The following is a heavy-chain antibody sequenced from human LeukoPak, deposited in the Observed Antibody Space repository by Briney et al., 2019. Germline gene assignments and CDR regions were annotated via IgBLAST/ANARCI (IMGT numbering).Heavy chain of an antibody. D-gene: IGHD4-23*01. Sequence: PSETLSLTCTVSGGSISSGGYYWSWIRQHPGKGLEWIGYIYYSGSTYYNPSLKSRVTISVDTSKNQFSLKLSSVTAADTAVYYCVRRWYYYYFMDLWGTGNTVTVSS. CDR2: IYYSGST. V-gene: IGHV4-31*03. CDR3: VRRWYYYYFMDL. J-gene: IGHJ6*03. CDR1: GGSISSGGYY.